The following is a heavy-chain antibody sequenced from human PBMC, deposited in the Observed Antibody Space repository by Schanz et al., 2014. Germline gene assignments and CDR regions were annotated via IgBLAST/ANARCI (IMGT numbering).Heavy chain of an antibody. V-gene: IGHV3-64D*06. Sequence: EVQLVESGGGLVQPGGSLRLSCSASGFTFSIYAMHWVRQAPGKGLEYVSAISHDGYSTYYADSVKGRFTISRDNSKNTRYHQKSRLTAEDAAGYFWEKDYRGQGTLVTVSS. CDR2: ISHDGYST. CDR1: GFTFSIYA. CDR3: EKDY. J-gene: IGHJ4*02.